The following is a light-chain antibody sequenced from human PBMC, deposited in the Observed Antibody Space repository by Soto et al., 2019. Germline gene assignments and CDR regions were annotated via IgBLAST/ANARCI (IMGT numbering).Light chain of an antibody. CDR1: QSISSW. V-gene: IGKV1-5*03. Sequence: DIQMTQSPSTLSASVGDRVTITCRASQSISSWLAWYQQKPGKAPKLLIYKACSLESGVPSRFSGSGSGTEFTLTISSLQADDFGTYYCQQYNSYWTFGQGTKVEIK. CDR2: KAC. CDR3: QQYNSYWT. J-gene: IGKJ1*01.